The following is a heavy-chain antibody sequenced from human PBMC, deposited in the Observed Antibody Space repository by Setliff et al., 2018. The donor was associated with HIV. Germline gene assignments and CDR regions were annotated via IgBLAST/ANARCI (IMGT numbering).Heavy chain of an antibody. D-gene: IGHD6-6*01. V-gene: IGHV4-4*07. CDR3: ARATSSPGSTPD. Sequence: SETLSLTCTVSGGSVNAYYWTWIRQPAGRGLEWLGRIYMTGGTSSNPSLRGRVIMSLDTSKTQSSLKLSSVTAADTAVYYCARATSSPGSTPDWGQGILVTVSS. CDR2: IYMTGGT. CDR1: GGSVNAYY. J-gene: IGHJ4*02.